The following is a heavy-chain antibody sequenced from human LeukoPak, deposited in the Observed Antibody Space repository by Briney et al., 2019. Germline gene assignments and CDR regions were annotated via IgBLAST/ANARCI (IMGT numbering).Heavy chain of an antibody. CDR1: GVSISSGGYY. CDR2: IYYSGST. V-gene: IGHV4-31*03. D-gene: IGHD3-3*01. Sequence: PSETLSLTCTVSGVSISSGGYYWRWIRQHPGKGLEWTGYIYYSGSTYYNPSLKSRVTISVDTSKNQFSLKLSSVTAADTAVYYCAREGRFDDFWSGYIDYWGQGTLVTVSS. J-gene: IGHJ4*02. CDR3: AREGRFDDFWSGYIDY.